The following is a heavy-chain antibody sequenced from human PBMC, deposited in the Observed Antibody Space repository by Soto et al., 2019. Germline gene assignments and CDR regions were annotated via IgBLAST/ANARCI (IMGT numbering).Heavy chain of an antibody. CDR1: GYTFNSYG. D-gene: IGHD3-22*01. J-gene: IGHJ6*02. CDR3: ARGGYYDSSGSRNYHYYGMDV. V-gene: IGHV1-18*01. CDR2: ISPYNDDT. Sequence: GASVKVSCKASGYTFNSYGISCVRQAPGQGLEWLGWISPYNDDTKYAQRLQGRVTMSTDTSSRTAYMHLRSLRSDDTAVYFCARGGYYDSSGSRNYHYYGMDVWGQGTTVTVSS.